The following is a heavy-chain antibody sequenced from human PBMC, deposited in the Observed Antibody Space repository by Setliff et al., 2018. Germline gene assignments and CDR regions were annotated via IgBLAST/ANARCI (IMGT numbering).Heavy chain of an antibody. V-gene: IGHV1-69*13. Sequence: GASVKVSCKASGGTFSSYAISWVRQAPGQGLEWMGGIIPIFGTANYAQKFQGRVTITADESTSTAYMELSSLRSEDTAVYYCARDLIDPDYGDYLSFYYYGMDVWGQGTTGTVS. CDR2: IIPIFGTA. D-gene: IGHD4-17*01. J-gene: IGHJ6*02. CDR3: ARDLIDPDYGDYLSFYYYGMDV. CDR1: GGTFSSYA.